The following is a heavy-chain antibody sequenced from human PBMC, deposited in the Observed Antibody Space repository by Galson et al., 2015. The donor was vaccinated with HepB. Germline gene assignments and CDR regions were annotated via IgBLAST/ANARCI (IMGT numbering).Heavy chain of an antibody. CDR3: AKDGGYDYVWGNYRHPDY. Sequence: SLRLSCAASGFTFSSYAMSWVRQAPGKGLEWVSTISGSGGGTYYADSVKGRFTISRDNSKNTLYLQMNSLRAEDTAVYYCAKDGGYDYVWGNYRHPDYWGQGTLGTVSS. J-gene: IGHJ4*02. CDR1: GFTFSSYA. V-gene: IGHV3-23*01. CDR2: ISGSGGGT. D-gene: IGHD3-16*02.